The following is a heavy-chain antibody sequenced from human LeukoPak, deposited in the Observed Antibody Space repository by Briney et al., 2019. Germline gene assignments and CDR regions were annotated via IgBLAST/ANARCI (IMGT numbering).Heavy chain of an antibody. CDR1: GFTFSSYG. Sequence: PGGSLRLSCAASGFTFSSYGMHWVRQAPGKGLEWVAFIRYDGSNKYYADSVKGRFTISRDNSKNTLYLQMNSLRAEDTAVYYCARVECYCSGGSCYLSGLNYWGQGTLVTVSS. CDR2: IRYDGSNK. D-gene: IGHD2-15*01. J-gene: IGHJ4*02. CDR3: ARVECYCSGGSCYLSGLNY. V-gene: IGHV3-30*02.